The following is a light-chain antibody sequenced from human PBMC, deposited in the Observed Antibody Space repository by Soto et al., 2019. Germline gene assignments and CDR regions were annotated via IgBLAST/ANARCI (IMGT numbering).Light chain of an antibody. J-gene: IGLJ3*02. V-gene: IGLV1-40*01. CDR1: SSNIGAGYD. Sequence: QSVLTQPPSVSGAPGQRVTISCTGSSSNIGAGYDVHWYQQIPGTAPKLLIYLNNNRPSGVPDRLSGSKSGTSASLAITALQAADEADDYCQSYDSSLSAWVFGGGTKVTVL. CDR2: LNN. CDR3: QSYDSSLSAWV.